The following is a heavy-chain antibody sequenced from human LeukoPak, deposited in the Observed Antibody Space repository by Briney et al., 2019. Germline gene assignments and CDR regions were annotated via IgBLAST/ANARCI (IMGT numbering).Heavy chain of an antibody. CDR3: AKAPGPGSSWLPLDY. CDR2: ISYDGSNK. D-gene: IGHD6-13*01. J-gene: IGHJ4*02. CDR1: GFTFSSYG. Sequence: PGRSLRLSCAASGFTFSSYGMHWVRQAPGKGLEWVAVISYDGSNKYYADSVKGRFTISRDNSKNTLYLQMNSLRAEDTAVYYCAKAPGPGSSWLPLDYWGQGTLVTVSS. V-gene: IGHV3-30*18.